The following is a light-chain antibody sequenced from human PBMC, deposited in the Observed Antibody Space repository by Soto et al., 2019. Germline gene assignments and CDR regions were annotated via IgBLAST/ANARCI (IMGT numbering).Light chain of an antibody. V-gene: IGKV2-30*01. J-gene: IGKJ2*01. Sequence: VVMTQSPLSLPVTLGQPASISCKSSQTFVYRDGNTYLNWIQQRPGQSPRRLIYQVSHRDSGVPDRFSGSGSDTDFTLKISRVEAEDVGVYYCVQGTHWPPFTFGQGTKLEIK. CDR1: QTFVYRDGNTY. CDR3: VQGTHWPPFT. CDR2: QVS.